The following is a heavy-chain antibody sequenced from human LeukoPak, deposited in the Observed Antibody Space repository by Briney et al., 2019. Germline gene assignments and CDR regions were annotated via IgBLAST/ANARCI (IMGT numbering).Heavy chain of an antibody. V-gene: IGHV1-2*02. J-gene: IGHJ6*02. Sequence: ASVTVSCKASGYTFTGYYMHWVRQAPGQGLEWMGWINPNSGGTNYAQKFQGRGTMARGTSISPAYMELSRLRSDDTAVDYWGRDRADWDGMGGWGQGTTVTVSS. CDR2: INPNSGGT. CDR3: GRDRADWDGMGG. D-gene: IGHD2-21*01. CDR1: GYTFTGYY.